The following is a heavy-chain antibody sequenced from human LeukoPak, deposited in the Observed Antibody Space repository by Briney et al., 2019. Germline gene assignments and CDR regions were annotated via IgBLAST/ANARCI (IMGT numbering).Heavy chain of an antibody. CDR3: AKDMSQWLISFDY. CDR2: ISWNSGSI. D-gene: IGHD6-19*01. V-gene: IGHV3-9*01. CDR1: GFTFDDYA. Sequence: GRSLRLSCAASGFTFDDYAMHWVRQAPGKGLEWVSGISWNSGSIGYAASVKGRFTISRDNAKNSLYLQMNSLRAEDTVLYYCAKDMSQWLISFDYWGQGTLVTVSA. J-gene: IGHJ4*02.